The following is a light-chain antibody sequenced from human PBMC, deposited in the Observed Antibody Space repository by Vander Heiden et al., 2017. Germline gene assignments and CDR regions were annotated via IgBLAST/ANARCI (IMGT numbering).Light chain of an antibody. CDR3: QQYNGYPWT. CDR1: QSISNW. Sequence: DIQMTQSPSTLSASVGDRVTITCRASQSISNWLAWYQQKPGKAPKLLIYKESILETGVPPRFSGRGSGSEFTLTISSLQPDDFATYYCQQYNGYPWTFGQGTKVEIK. J-gene: IGKJ1*01. CDR2: KES. V-gene: IGKV1-5*03.